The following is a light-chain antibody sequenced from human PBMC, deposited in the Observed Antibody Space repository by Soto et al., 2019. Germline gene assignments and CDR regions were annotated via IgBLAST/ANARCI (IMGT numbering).Light chain of an antibody. Sequence: QSVPTQPPSASESPGQRVTISCSGSSSNVGSNAVNWYQQLPGTAPTLLIYSNNERLSGVPDRFSGSKSGTSASLAITGLQAEDGTDYYCQSYDSRLSAVVFGGGTQLTVL. CDR1: SSNVGSNA. CDR3: QSYDSRLSAVV. J-gene: IGLJ2*01. V-gene: IGLV1-44*01. CDR2: SNN.